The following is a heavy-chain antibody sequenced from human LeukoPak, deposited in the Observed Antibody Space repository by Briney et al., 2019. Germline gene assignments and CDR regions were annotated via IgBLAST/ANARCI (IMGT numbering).Heavy chain of an antibody. D-gene: IGHD6-6*01. V-gene: IGHV1-18*01. Sequence: ASVKVSCKASGGTFSSYAISWVRQAPGQGLEWMGWISAYNGNTNYAQKLQGRVTMTTDTSTSTAYMELRSLRSDDTAVYYCARDEAARRSFDYWGQGTLVTVSS. CDR2: ISAYNGNT. CDR3: ARDEAARRSFDY. CDR1: GGTFSSYA. J-gene: IGHJ4*02.